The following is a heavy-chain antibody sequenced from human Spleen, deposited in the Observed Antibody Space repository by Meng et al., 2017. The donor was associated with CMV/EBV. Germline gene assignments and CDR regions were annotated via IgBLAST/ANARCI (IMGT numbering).Heavy chain of an antibody. Sequence: GGSLRLSCAASGFTVSSNYMSWVRQAPGKGLEWVSVIYSGGSTYYADSVQGRFTISRDKSKNTVYLQLSSLRPEDTAVYYCAREGDCSSASCVRNSYYYFYAMDVWGQGTTVTVSS. CDR3: AREGDCSSASCVRNSYYYFYAMDV. V-gene: IGHV3-66*02. CDR2: IYSGGST. D-gene: IGHD2-2*01. J-gene: IGHJ6*02. CDR1: GFTVSSNY.